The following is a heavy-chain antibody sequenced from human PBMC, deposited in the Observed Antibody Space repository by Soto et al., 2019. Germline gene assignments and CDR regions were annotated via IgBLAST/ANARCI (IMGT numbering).Heavy chain of an antibody. CDR2: IYYSGST. D-gene: IGHD5-12*01. CDR3: ARGVSGAYSGYDRAFDI. CDR1: GGSISSYY. Sequence: SETLSLTCTVSGGSISSYYGSWIRQPPGKGLEWIGYIYYSGSTNYNPSLKSRVTISVDTSKNQFSLKLSSVTAADTAVYYCARGVSGAYSGYDRAFDISGQGTMVTVSS. J-gene: IGHJ3*02. V-gene: IGHV4-59*01.